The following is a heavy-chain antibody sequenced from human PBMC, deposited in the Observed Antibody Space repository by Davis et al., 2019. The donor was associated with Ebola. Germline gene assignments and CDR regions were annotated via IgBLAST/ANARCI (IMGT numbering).Heavy chain of an antibody. CDR3: AKTRGDYDFWSGYPYYFDY. J-gene: IGHJ4*02. CDR1: GFTFSSYW. V-gene: IGHV3-7*03. D-gene: IGHD3-3*01. Sequence: GESLKISCVASGFTFSSYWMSWVRQAPGEGPEWVANIRQDGSERQYVDSVKGRFTISRDNSKNTLYLQMNSLRAEDTAVYYCAKTRGDYDFWSGYPYYFDYWGQGTLVTVSS. CDR2: IRQDGSER.